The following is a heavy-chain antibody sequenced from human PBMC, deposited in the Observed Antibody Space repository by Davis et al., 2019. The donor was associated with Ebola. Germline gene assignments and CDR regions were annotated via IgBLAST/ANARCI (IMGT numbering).Heavy chain of an antibody. V-gene: IGHV1-2*02. Sequence: ASVKVSCKASGYTFTGYYMHWVRQAPGQGLEWMGWINPNSGGTNYAQKLQGRVTMTTDTSTSTAYMELRSLRSDDTAVYYYATIVYYYDSSGYSYYYYGMDVWGQGTTVTVSS. CDR3: ATIVYYYDSSGYSYYYYGMDV. CDR2: INPNSGGT. J-gene: IGHJ6*02. D-gene: IGHD3-22*01. CDR1: GYTFTGYY.